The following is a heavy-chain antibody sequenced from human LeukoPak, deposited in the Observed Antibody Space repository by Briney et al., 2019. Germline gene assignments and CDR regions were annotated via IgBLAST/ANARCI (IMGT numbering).Heavy chain of an antibody. D-gene: IGHD6-6*01. Sequence: SETLSLTCTVSGGSISSYYWSWIRQPAGKGLEWIGRIYTSGSTNYNPSLKSRVTMSVDTSKNQFSLKLSSVTDAATAGYYCGGGYSCSFVVDWCHETTVAISS. CDR1: GGSISSYY. CDR2: IYTSGST. J-gene: IGHJ6*02. V-gene: IGHV4-4*07. CDR3: GGGYSCSFVVD.